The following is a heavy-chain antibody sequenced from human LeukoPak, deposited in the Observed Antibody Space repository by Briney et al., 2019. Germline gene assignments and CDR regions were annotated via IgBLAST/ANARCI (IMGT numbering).Heavy chain of an antibody. CDR1: GGTFSSYA. Sequence: ASVKVSCKASGGTFSSYAISWVRQAPGQGLEWMGGIIPIFGTANYAQKFQGRVTITADESTSTAYMELSSLRSEDTAVYYCAKDRYGGSGSPSGPFDYWGQGTLVTVSS. D-gene: IGHD3-10*01. V-gene: IGHV1-69*13. CDR2: IIPIFGTA. CDR3: AKDRYGGSGSPSGPFDY. J-gene: IGHJ4*02.